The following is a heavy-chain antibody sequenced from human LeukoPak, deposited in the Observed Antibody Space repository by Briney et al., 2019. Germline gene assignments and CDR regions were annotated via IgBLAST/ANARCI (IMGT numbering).Heavy chain of an antibody. J-gene: IGHJ4*02. CDR1: GFSFSNYE. Sequence: GGSLRLSCAASGFSFSNYEMNWVRQAAGKGLEWVSYISSSGYTVRYAGSVKGRFTISRDNAKNSLYLQMNSLRAEDTAVYYCAREESYGRFDYWGQGTLVTVSS. CDR2: ISSSGYTV. D-gene: IGHD2-8*01. CDR3: AREESYGRFDY. V-gene: IGHV3-48*03.